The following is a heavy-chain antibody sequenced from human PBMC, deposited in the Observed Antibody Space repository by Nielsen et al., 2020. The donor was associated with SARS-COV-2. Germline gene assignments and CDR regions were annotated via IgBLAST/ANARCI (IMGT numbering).Heavy chain of an antibody. CDR1: GGSISSGDYY. CDR3: ARDRRNYYGSGSAEGKYYYGYGMDV. Sequence: LTLSCTVSGGSISSGDYYWSWIRQHPGKGLEWIGYIYYSGSTYYNPSLKSRVTISVDTSKNQFSLKLSSVTAADTAVYYCARDRRNYYGSGSAEGKYYYGYGMDVWGQGTTVTVSS. D-gene: IGHD3-10*01. J-gene: IGHJ6*02. V-gene: IGHV4-31*03. CDR2: IYYSGST.